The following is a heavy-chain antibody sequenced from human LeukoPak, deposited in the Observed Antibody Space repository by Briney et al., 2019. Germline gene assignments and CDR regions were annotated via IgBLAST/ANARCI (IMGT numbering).Heavy chain of an antibody. CDR2: IKTRGGIT. CDR3: AREDFVLVDAVRYYYYGMYV. V-gene: IGHV1-46*01. CDR1: GYTFIIYY. Sequence: ASVRVSSKESGYTFIIYYMQWVRQAPGEGGGRVGMIKTRGGITIYAQKFQHIVTMTRNTSTTTVYIELSSLKSEDTAVYYCAREDFVLVDAVRYYYYGMYVCGQGATFTVSS. D-gene: IGHD2-8*01. J-gene: IGHJ6*02.